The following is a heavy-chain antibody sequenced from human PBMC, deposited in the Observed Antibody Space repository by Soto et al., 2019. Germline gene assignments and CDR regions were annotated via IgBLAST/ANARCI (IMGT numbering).Heavy chain of an antibody. CDR2: ISAYNGNT. D-gene: IGHD3-10*01. CDR3: GRDGSGSYYNPYYYYYGMDV. Sequence: ASVKVSCKASGYTFTSYGISWVRQAPGQGLEWMGWISAYNGNTNYAQKLQGRVTMTTDTSTSTAYMELRSLRSDDTAVYYCGRDGSGSYYNPYYYYYGMDVWGQGTTVTVSS. J-gene: IGHJ6*02. V-gene: IGHV1-18*01. CDR1: GYTFTSYG.